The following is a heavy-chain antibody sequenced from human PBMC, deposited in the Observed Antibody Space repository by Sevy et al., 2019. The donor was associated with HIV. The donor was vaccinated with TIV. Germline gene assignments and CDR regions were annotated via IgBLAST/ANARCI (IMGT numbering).Heavy chain of an antibody. D-gene: IGHD1-26*01. J-gene: IGHJ4*02. Sequence: GGSLRLSCAASGFILSNYWMSWVRQAPGKGLESVANIKQDGSDKYYVHSVKGRFTISRDNAKNSLYLQMNSLRAEDTAVYYCARDLYSGSYYENYWGQGTLVTVSS. V-gene: IGHV3-7*01. CDR3: ARDLYSGSYYENY. CDR1: GFILSNYW. CDR2: IKQDGSDK.